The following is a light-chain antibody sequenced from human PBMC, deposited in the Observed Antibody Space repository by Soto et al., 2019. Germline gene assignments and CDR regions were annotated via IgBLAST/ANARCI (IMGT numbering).Light chain of an antibody. CDR1: SGHSNYA. V-gene: IGLV4-69*01. CDR3: QTWGTGTPWV. CDR2: LNSDGSH. Sequence: QSVLTQSPSASASLGASVKLTCTLSSGHSNYAIAWHQQQPEKGPRYLMKLNSDGSHSKGDVIPDRFSGSSSGAERYLTISSLQSEDEADYYCQTWGTGTPWVFGGGTKLTVL. J-gene: IGLJ3*02.